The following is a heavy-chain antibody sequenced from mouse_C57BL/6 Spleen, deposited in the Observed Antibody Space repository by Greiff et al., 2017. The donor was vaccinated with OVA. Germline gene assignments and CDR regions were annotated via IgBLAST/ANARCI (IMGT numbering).Heavy chain of an antibody. CDR2: ISSGGSYT. J-gene: IGHJ2*01. CDR3: ARHGGDSDYFDY. Sequence: EVKLMESGGDLVKPGGSLKLSCAASGFTFSSYGMSWVRQTPDKRLEWVATISSGGSYTYYPDSVKGRFTISRDNAKNTLYLQMSSLKSEDTAMYYCARHGGDSDYFDYWGQGTTLTVSS. CDR1: GFTFSSYG. V-gene: IGHV5-6*01. D-gene: IGHD3-1*01.